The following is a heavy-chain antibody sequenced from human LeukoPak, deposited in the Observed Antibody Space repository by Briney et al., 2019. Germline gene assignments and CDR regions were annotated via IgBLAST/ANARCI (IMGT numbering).Heavy chain of an antibody. D-gene: IGHD1-26*01. CDR1: GFTFDDYG. V-gene: IGHV3-20*04. CDR2: INWNGGST. Sequence: SGGSLRLSCAASGFTFDDYGMSWVRQAPGKGLEWVSGINWNGGSTGYADSVKGRFTISRDNAENSLYLQMNSLRAEDTAIYYCARDKTVGATKFDSWGQGTLVTVSS. J-gene: IGHJ4*02. CDR3: ARDKTVGATKFDS.